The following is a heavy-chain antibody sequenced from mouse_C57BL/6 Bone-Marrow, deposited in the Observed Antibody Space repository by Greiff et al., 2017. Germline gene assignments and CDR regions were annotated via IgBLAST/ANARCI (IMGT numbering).Heavy chain of an antibody. CDR2: IDPNSGGT. CDR1: GYTFTSYW. Sequence: QVQLQQPGAELVKPGASVKLSCKASGYTFTSYWMHWVKQRPGRGLEWIGRIDPNSGGTMSNEKFKSKATLTVDKPSSTAYMQLSSLTSEDSAVYYCARGDYYGSSYDWYYDVWGTGTTVTVAS. D-gene: IGHD1-1*01. J-gene: IGHJ1*03. CDR3: ARGDYYGSSYDWYYDV. V-gene: IGHV1-72*01.